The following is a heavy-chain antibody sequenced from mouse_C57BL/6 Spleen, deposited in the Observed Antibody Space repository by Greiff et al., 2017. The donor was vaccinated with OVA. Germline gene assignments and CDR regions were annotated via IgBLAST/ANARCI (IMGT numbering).Heavy chain of an antibody. D-gene: IGHD2-5*01. CDR1: GYTFTSYW. Sequence: VQLQQSGAELVKPGASVKLSCKASGYTFTSYWMHWVKQRPGQGLEWIGMIHPNSGSTNYNAKFKSKATLTVDKASSTAYMQLSSLTSEDSAVYYCARSAYSNYGDYFDYWGQGTTLTVSS. V-gene: IGHV1-64*01. J-gene: IGHJ2*01. CDR3: ARSAYSNYGDYFDY. CDR2: IHPNSGST.